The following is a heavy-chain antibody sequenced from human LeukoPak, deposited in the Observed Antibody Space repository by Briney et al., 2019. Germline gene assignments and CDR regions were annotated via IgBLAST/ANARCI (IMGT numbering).Heavy chain of an antibody. V-gene: IGHV1-46*01. D-gene: IGHD2-2*02. Sequence: ASVKVSCKASGYTFTSYYMHWVRQAPGQGLEWMGIINPSGGSTSYAQKFQGRVTMTRDTSTSTVYMELSSLRSEDTAVYYCAKGYCSSTSCYSPPAPAFDIWGQGTMVTVSS. CDR3: AKGYCSSTSCYSPPAPAFDI. CDR2: INPSGGST. J-gene: IGHJ3*02. CDR1: GYTFTSYY.